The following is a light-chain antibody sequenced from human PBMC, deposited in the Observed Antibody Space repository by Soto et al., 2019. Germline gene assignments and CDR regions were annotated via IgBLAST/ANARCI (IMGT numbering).Light chain of an antibody. CDR2: DVS. Sequence: SALKRAAAGFGFPGQSITISRPGTSSDVGGYNYVSWYQQHPGKAPKLRIYDVSNRPSGVSNRFSGSKSGNTASLTISGLQAEDEADSYCSAYSSSSTLVFGTGTKVPVL. CDR1: SSDVGGYNY. CDR3: SAYSSSSTLV. V-gene: IGLV2-14*01. J-gene: IGLJ1*01.